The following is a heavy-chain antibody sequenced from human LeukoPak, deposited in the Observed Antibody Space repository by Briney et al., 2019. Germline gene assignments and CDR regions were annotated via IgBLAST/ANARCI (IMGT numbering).Heavy chain of an antibody. CDR1: CVSISSSSDY. CDR3: ARHVGYCSGGSCYGYFDY. J-gene: IGHJ4*02. Sequence: PSETLSLTCTVSCVSISSSSDYWGRIRQPPGKGLEWIGSICYSGSTYYNPSLKSRVTISVDTSKNQFSLKLSSVTAADTAVYYCARHVGYCSGGSCYGYFDYWGQGTLVTVSS. D-gene: IGHD2-15*01. CDR2: ICYSGST. V-gene: IGHV4-39*01.